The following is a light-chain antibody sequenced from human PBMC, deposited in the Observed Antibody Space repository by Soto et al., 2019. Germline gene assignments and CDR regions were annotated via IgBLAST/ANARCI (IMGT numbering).Light chain of an antibody. CDR2: AAS. J-gene: IGKJ3*01. CDR1: QGISSY. Sequence: DIQLTQSPSFLSASVGDRVTITCRASQGISSYLAWYQQKPGKAPKLLIYAASTLQSGVPSRFXGSGSGTEFTLTISSLQPEDFASYYCQQLFSYPLFTFGPGTKVDI. CDR3: QQLFSYPLFT. V-gene: IGKV1-9*01.